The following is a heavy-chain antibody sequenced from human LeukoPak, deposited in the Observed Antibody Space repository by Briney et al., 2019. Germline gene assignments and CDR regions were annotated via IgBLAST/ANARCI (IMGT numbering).Heavy chain of an antibody. J-gene: IGHJ6*03. D-gene: IGHD6-13*01. V-gene: IGHV3-48*03. CDR2: ISSSGSTI. CDR3: ARGGYSSSWYIGVTYYYYYYMDV. CDR1: GFTFSSYE. Sequence: GGSLRLSCAASGFTFSSYEMNWVRQAPGKGLEWVSYISSSGSTIYYADSVKGRFTISRDNAKNSLYLQMNSLRAEDTAVYYCARGGYSSSWYIGVTYYYYYYMDVWGKGTTVTISS.